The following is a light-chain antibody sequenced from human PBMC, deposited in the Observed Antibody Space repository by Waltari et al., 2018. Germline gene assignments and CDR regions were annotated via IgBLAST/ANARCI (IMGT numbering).Light chain of an antibody. CDR2: DAS. CDR3: QQYDNLPYT. CDR1: QDISNY. Sequence: DIQMTQSPSSLSASIGDRVTITCQASQDISNYLNWYQQKPGKAPKLLIYDASNLETGVPSRFSGSGSGSDFTFTINNLQPEDIATYYCQQYDNLPYTFGPGAKVDIK. V-gene: IGKV1-33*01. J-gene: IGKJ3*01.